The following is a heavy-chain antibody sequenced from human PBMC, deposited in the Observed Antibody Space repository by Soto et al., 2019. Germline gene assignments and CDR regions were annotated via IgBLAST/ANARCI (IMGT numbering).Heavy chain of an antibody. CDR3: ARDHGIGSGSGYFDY. CDR2: IWYDGSNK. D-gene: IGHD3-10*01. J-gene: IGHJ4*02. Sequence: QVQLVESGGGVVQPGRSLRLSCAASGFTFSSYGMHWVRQAPGKGLEWVAVIWYDGSNKYYADSVKGRFTISRDNSKNTLYLQMNSLRAEDTAVYYCARDHGIGSGSGYFDYWGQGTLVTVSS. CDR1: GFTFSSYG. V-gene: IGHV3-33*01.